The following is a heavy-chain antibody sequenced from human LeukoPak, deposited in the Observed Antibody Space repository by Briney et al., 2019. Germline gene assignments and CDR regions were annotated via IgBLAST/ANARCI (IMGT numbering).Heavy chain of an antibody. CDR1: GFTFSSYA. V-gene: IGHV3-30*04. Sequence: PGGSLRLSCAASGFTFSSYAMHWVRQAPGKGLEWVAVISYDGSNKYYADSVKGRFTISRDNAKNSLYLQMNSLRAEDTAVYYCARDLVTMVRGVPLGAFDIWGQGTMVTVSS. CDR2: ISYDGSNK. CDR3: ARDLVTMVRGVPLGAFDI. J-gene: IGHJ3*02. D-gene: IGHD3-10*01.